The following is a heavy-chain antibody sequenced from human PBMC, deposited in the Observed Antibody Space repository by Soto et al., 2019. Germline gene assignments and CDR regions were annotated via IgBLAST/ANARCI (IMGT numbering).Heavy chain of an antibody. D-gene: IGHD2-8*01. V-gene: IGHV4-59*08. CDR3: ARHNDAGYYFDY. Sequence: PSETLSLTCTVSGGSLSGYYWSWIRQPPGKGLEWIGCVYSSGSTFYNPSLQSRVTISVDTSKNQFSLRMNSVTAADTAIYYCARHNDAGYYFDYWGQGTQVTVSS. CDR2: VYSSGST. CDR1: GGSLSGYY. J-gene: IGHJ4*02.